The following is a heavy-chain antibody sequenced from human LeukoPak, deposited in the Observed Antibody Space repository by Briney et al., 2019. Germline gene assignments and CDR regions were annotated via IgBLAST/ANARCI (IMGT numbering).Heavy chain of an antibody. CDR3: ASRIAARPAGLDY. D-gene: IGHD6-6*01. Sequence: SETLSLTCTVSGGSISSGTYYWSWIRQPAGKGLEWIGRIYNSGSTSYNPALKSRVTISVDTAENQFSLKLSSVTAADTAVYYCASRIAARPAGLDYWGQGTLVTVSS. J-gene: IGHJ4*02. V-gene: IGHV4-61*02. CDR2: IYNSGST. CDR1: GGSISSGTYY.